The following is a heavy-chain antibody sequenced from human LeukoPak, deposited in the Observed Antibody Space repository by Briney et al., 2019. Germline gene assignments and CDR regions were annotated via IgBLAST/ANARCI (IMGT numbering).Heavy chain of an antibody. Sequence: PGGSLRLSCAASGFTFSIYGMHCVRQAPGKGLEWVAVIWYDGSNKYYADSVKGRFTISRDNSKNTLYLQMNSLRAVDTAVYYCARTYSIRYFDTWGQGTLVTVSS. J-gene: IGHJ4*02. CDR1: GFTFSIYG. CDR2: IWYDGSNK. CDR3: ARTYSIRYFDT. V-gene: IGHV3-33*01. D-gene: IGHD3-9*01.